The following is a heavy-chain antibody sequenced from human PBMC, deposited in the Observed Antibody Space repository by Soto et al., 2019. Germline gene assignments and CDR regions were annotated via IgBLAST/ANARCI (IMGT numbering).Heavy chain of an antibody. CDR1: GFTFSSYA. J-gene: IGHJ6*02. D-gene: IGHD2-2*01. CDR3: AKEPIVVVPAATIYYYYGMDV. CDR2: ISGSGGST. Sequence: GGSLRLSCAASGFTFSSYAMSWVRQAPGKGLEWVSAISGSGGSTYYADSVKGRFTISRDNSKNTLYLQMNSLRAEDTAVYYCAKEPIVVVPAATIYYYYGMDVWGQGTTVTVSS. V-gene: IGHV3-23*01.